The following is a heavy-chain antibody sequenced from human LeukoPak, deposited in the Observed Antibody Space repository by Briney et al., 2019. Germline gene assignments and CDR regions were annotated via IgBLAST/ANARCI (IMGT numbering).Heavy chain of an antibody. CDR1: GFTFNRYG. D-gene: IGHD2-15*01. CDR2: IRDKGSSHTT. J-gene: IGHJ6*02. Sequence: GGSLRLSCAASGFTFNRYGMHWVRQAPGEGLEWVARIRDKGSSHTTEYAASVKGRFTISRDDSKSSLYLQMNSLKIQDTAVYYCARGPGRGGEMDVWGQGTTVTVSS. CDR3: ARGPGRGGEMDV. V-gene: IGHV3-72*01.